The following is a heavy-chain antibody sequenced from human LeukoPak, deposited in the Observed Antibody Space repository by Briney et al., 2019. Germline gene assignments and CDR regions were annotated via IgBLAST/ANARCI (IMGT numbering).Heavy chain of an antibody. V-gene: IGHV3-30*18. Sequence: GGSLRLSCAASGVTFSNYGIHWVRQAPGKGLEWVSFISYDGTNKYYADSVKGRFTISRDNSKNTLYLQMNSLRAEDTAVYYCAKRAEAVAGYYGMDVWGQGTTVTVSS. CDR1: GVTFSNYG. CDR2: ISYDGTNK. CDR3: AKRAEAVAGYYGMDV. D-gene: IGHD6-19*01. J-gene: IGHJ6*02.